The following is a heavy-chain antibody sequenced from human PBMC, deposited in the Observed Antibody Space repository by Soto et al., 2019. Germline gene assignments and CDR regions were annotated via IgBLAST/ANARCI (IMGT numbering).Heavy chain of an antibody. Sequence: QVQLEESGGGVVQPGRSLRLSCEASGFTFNTYSMHWVRQPPGKGLEWLAAIWYDGTQKYYADSVKGRFIISRDNSKKSWYWEMNSLRAGDTAVYYCARAGGTTVTGLWHFDSWGQGTLVTVSS. CDR1: GFTFNTYS. D-gene: IGHD4-17*01. V-gene: IGHV3-33*01. J-gene: IGHJ4*02. CDR2: IWYDGTQK. CDR3: ARAGGTTVTGLWHFDS.